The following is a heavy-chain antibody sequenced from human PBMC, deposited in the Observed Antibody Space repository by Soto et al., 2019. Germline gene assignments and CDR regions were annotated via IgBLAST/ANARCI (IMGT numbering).Heavy chain of an antibody. V-gene: IGHV1-46*01. CDR3: ARVSKQGNPKYYFDY. CDR2: INPSGGRT. J-gene: IGHJ4*02. Sequence: ASVKVSCKASGYTFTSYYMHWVRQAPGQGLEWMGIINPSGGRTSYAQKFQGRVTMTRDTSTSTVYMELSSLISEDTAVYYCARVSKQGNPKYYFDYWGQGTLVTVSS. CDR1: GYTFTSYY.